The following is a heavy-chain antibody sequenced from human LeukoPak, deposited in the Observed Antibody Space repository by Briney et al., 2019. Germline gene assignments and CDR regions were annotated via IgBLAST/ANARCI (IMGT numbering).Heavy chain of an antibody. D-gene: IGHD2-15*01. CDR3: ARDGLTCSGGSCYSLWYFDL. J-gene: IGHJ2*01. CDR2: ISSSDTYI. Sequence: GGSLRLSCAASGFTFSSYTMNWVRQAPGKGLEWVSFISSSDTYIYYADSVKGRFTISRDNAKNSLYLQMNSLRAEDTAVYYCARDGLTCSGGSCYSLWYFDLWGRGTLVTVSS. CDR1: GFTFSSYT. V-gene: IGHV3-21*01.